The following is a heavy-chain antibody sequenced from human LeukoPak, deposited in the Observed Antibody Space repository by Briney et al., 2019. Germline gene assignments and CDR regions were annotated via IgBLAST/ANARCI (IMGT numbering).Heavy chain of an antibody. V-gene: IGHV3-7*01. D-gene: IGHD3-3*01. CDR3: GGVEWSQPGFDY. Sequence: DSVKGRFTISRDNAKNSLYLQMNSLRAEDTAVYYCGGVEWSQPGFDYWGQGNLVTVSS. J-gene: IGHJ4*02.